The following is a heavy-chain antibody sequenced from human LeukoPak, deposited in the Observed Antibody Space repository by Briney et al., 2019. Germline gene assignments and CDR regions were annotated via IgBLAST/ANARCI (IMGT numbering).Heavy chain of an antibody. CDR3: ARGGDSSDWYWYFDY. J-gene: IGHJ4*02. Sequence: SVKVSCKASGGTFISYAISWVRQAPGQGLEWMGGIIPIFGTANYAQKFQGRVTITADESTSTAYMELSSLRSEDTAVYYCARGGDSSDWYWYFDYWGQGTLVTVSS. CDR1: GGTFISYA. CDR2: IIPIFGTA. D-gene: IGHD6-19*01. V-gene: IGHV1-69*13.